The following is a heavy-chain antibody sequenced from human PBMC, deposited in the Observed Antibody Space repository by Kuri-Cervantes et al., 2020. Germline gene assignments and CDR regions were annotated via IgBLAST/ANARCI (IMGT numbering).Heavy chain of an antibody. D-gene: IGHD3-10*01. CDR2: IYWDDDK. CDR1: GFSLSTSGVG. V-gene: IGHV2-5*02. Sequence: SGPTLVKPTQTLTLTCTFSGFSLSTSGVGVGWIRQPPGKALEWLALIYWDDDKRYSPSLKSRLTITKDTSKNQLVLTMTNMDPVDTATYYCAHATMVRGVTGHYFDYWGQGTLVTVSS. CDR3: AHATMVRGVTGHYFDY. J-gene: IGHJ4*02.